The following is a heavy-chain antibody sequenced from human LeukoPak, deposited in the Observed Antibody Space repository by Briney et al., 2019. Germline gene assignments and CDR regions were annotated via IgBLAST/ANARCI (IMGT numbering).Heavy chain of an antibody. CDR3: ARGRREIDY. CDR2: INHSGST. CDR1: GGSFSGYY. V-gene: IGHV4-34*01. Sequence: TSETLSLTCAVYGGSFSGYYWSWIRQPPGKGLEWIGEINHSGSTNYNPSLKSRVTISVDTSKNQFSLKLSSVTAADTAVYYCARGRREIDYWGQGTLVTVSS. D-gene: IGHD5-24*01. J-gene: IGHJ4*02.